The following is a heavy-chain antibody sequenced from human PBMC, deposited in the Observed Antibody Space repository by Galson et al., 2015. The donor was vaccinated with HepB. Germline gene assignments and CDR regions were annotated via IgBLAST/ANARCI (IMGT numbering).Heavy chain of an antibody. Sequence: SLRLSCAGSGFIFRHHAMAWIRQAPGKGLEWVSGINGRGSTRSYSDAVKGRFSIYRDNSKDTVLLQMDNLRAEDTAVYYCVKEGSCVGGDWFDPWGQGALVTV. CDR2: INGRGSTR. J-gene: IGHJ5*02. D-gene: IGHD2-21*01. CDR1: GFIFRHHA. CDR3: VKEGSCVGGDWFDP. V-gene: IGHV3-23*01.